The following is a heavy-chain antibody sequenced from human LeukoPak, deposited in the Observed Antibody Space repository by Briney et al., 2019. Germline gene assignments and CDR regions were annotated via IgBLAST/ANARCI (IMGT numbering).Heavy chain of an antibody. CDR2: IYPGDSHV. V-gene: IGHV5-51*01. J-gene: IGHJ4*02. D-gene: IGHD3-22*01. CDR1: GSTFTNYN. CDR3: ARLDEGVYYDGGGFLY. Sequence: GASLKISCSGSGSTFTNYNIAWVRQLPGKGLEFMGIIYPGDSHVTYSPSFQGQVTISADKSVSTTYLQWSSLKVSDTAINYCARLDEGVYYDGGGFLYWGQGTLLTVSS.